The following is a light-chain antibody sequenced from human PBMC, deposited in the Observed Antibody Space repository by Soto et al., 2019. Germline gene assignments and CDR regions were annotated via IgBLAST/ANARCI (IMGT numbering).Light chain of an antibody. Sequence: DIQMTQSPSSLSASVGDRVTITCRASQGIIDYLAWYQQKPGKAPTLLIYAASTVASGVPSRFSGGGSGTDFTLTISSLQPEDVATYYCQKYNRAPQTFGPGTKVEIK. J-gene: IGKJ1*01. V-gene: IGKV1-27*01. CDR1: QGIIDY. CDR3: QKYNRAPQT. CDR2: AAS.